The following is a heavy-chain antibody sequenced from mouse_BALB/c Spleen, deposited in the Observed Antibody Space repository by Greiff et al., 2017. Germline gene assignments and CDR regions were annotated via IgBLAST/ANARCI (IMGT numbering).Heavy chain of an antibody. D-gene: IGHD2-4*01. CDR1: GFTFSSYA. J-gene: IGHJ1*01. CDR3: ARPYYDYDGRYWYFDV. Sequence: DVMLVESGGGLVKPGGSLKLSCAASGFTFSSYAMSWVRQTPEKRLEWVASISSGGSTYYPDSVKGRFTISRDNARNILYLQMSSLRSEDTAMYYCARPYYDYDGRYWYFDVWGAGTTVTVSS. V-gene: IGHV5-6-5*01. CDR2: ISSGGST.